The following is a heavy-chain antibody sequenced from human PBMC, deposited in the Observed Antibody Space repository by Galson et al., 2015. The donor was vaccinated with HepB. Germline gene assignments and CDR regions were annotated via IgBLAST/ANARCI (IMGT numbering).Heavy chain of an antibody. CDR1: GFTFSTYS. D-gene: IGHD1/OR15-1a*01. CDR2: ITGSSTTI. Sequence: SLRLSCAASGFTFSTYSINWVRQAPGKGLEWVSYITGSSTTIHYADSVKGRFTISRDNARNTLYLQMNSLRAEDSAVYYCGRDWAGTIDSWGQGTLVTVSP. J-gene: IGHJ4*02. V-gene: IGHV3-48*04. CDR3: GRDWAGTIDS.